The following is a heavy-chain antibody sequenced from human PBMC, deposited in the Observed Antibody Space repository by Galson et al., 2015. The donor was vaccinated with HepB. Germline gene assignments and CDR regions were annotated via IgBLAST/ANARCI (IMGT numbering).Heavy chain of an antibody. J-gene: IGHJ4*02. Sequence: SLRLSCAASGFTFGDYAMSWFRQAPGKGLEWVGFIRSKAYGGTTEYAASAKGRFTISRDDSKSIAYLQMNSLKTEDTAVYYCTRVVTMIVVVSDYWGQGTLVTVSS. CDR2: IRSKAYGGTT. CDR3: TRVVTMIVVVSDY. CDR1: GFTFGDYA. V-gene: IGHV3-49*03. D-gene: IGHD3-22*01.